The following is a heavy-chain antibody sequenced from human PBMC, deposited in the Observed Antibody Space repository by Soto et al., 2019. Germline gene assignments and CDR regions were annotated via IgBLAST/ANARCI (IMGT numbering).Heavy chain of an antibody. Sequence: SETLSRSCAVYGGSFSGYYWSWIGEPPGLWLAWSWEINHSGSTNYNPSLKSRVTISVDTSKNQFSLKLSSVTAADTAVYYCARGGKSENYYGSGSYRGHYYYYGMDVWGQGTTVT. CDR3: ARGGKSENYYGSGSYRGHYYYYGMDV. CDR1: GGSFSGYY. D-gene: IGHD3-10*01. CDR2: INHSGST. V-gene: IGHV4-34*01. J-gene: IGHJ6*02.